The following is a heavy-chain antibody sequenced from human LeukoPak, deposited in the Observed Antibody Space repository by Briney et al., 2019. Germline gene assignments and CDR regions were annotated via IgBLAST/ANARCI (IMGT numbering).Heavy chain of an antibody. J-gene: IGHJ5*02. Sequence: SETLSLTCTVSGGSLSSSSYYWGWIRQPPGKGLEWNGSIYYSGSTYYNPSLKSRVTISVDTSKNQFSLKLSSVTAADTAVYYCARHVWQQLVAWFDPWGQGTLVTVSS. CDR2: IYYSGST. CDR1: GGSLSSSSYY. CDR3: ARHVWQQLVAWFDP. D-gene: IGHD6-13*01. V-gene: IGHV4-39*01.